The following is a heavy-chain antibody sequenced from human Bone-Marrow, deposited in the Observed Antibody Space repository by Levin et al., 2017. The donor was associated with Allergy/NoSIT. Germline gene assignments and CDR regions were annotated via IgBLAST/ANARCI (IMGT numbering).Heavy chain of an antibody. Sequence: GGSLRLSCAASGFTFSTYWMSWVRQAPGKGLEWVANIKEDGSEKYYVDSVKGRFTISRDNAKNSLYLHLNSLRAEDTAVYYCASSPYPSYYYYGMDVWGQGTTVTVSS. CDR3: ASSPYPSYYYYGMDV. V-gene: IGHV3-7*01. J-gene: IGHJ6*02. CDR2: IKEDGSEK. CDR1: GFTFSTYW. D-gene: IGHD2-21*01.